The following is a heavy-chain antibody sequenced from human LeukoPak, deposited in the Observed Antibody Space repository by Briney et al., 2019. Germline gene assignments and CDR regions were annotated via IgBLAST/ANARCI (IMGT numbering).Heavy chain of an antibody. D-gene: IGHD3-9*01. J-gene: IGHJ3*02. Sequence: GESLKISXKGSGYSFTSYWIGWVRQMPGKGLEWMGIIYPGDSDTIYSPSFQGQVTISADKSISTAYLQWSSLKASDTAMYYCARAVNFDWSSAFDIWGQGAMVTVSS. CDR1: GYSFTSYW. V-gene: IGHV5-51*01. CDR3: ARAVNFDWSSAFDI. CDR2: IYPGDSDT.